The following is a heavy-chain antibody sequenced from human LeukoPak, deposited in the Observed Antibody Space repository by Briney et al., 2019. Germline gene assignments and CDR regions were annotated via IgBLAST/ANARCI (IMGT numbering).Heavy chain of an antibody. CDR2: IIPILGIA. Sequence: ASVKVSCKASGGTFSSYAISWVRQAPGQGLEGMGRIIPILGIANYAQKFQGRVTITADKSTSTAYMELSSLRSEDTAVYYCARGRGYCSSTSCYGYFDYWGQGTLVTVSS. CDR3: ARGRGYCSSTSCYGYFDY. V-gene: IGHV1-69*04. J-gene: IGHJ4*02. D-gene: IGHD2-2*01. CDR1: GGTFSSYA.